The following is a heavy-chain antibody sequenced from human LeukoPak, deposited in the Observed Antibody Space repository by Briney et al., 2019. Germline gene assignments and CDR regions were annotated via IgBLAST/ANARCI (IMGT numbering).Heavy chain of an antibody. CDR2: INPNSGGT. V-gene: IGHV1-2*02. D-gene: IGHD3-22*01. CDR1: GYTFTGYY. J-gene: IGHJ4*02. Sequence: ASVKVSCKASGYTFTGYYIHWVRQAPGQGLEWMGCINPNSGGTNYAQKFQGRVTMTRDTSISTAYMELRRLRSDDTAVYYCARVALWHYYDSSGPPPYFDYWGQGTLVTVSS. CDR3: ARVALWHYYDSSGPPPYFDY.